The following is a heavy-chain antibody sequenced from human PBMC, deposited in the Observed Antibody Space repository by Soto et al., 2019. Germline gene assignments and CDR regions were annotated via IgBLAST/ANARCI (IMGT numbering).Heavy chain of an antibody. D-gene: IGHD2-21*01. CDR1: GGSISSSSYY. J-gene: IGHJ4*02. CDR3: ASTTAYCGGDCYSFFDY. V-gene: IGHV4-39*01. CDR2: IYYSGST. Sequence: QLQLQESGPGLVKPSETLSLTCTVSGGSISSSSYYWGWIRQPPGKGLEWIGSIYYSGSTYYNPSLKRRVTISVDTSKNQFSLKRSSVTAADTAVYYCASTTAYCGGDCYSFFDYWGQGTLVTVSS.